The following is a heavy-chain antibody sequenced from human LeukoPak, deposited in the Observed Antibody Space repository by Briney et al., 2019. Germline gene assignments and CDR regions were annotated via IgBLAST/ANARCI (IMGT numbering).Heavy chain of an antibody. J-gene: IGHJ4*02. CDR3: ARREKYSDSGNDHFDY. CDR1: GGSISSSSYY. Sequence: SETLSLICTVSGGSISSSSYYWGWIRQPPGKGLEGIGYIYYSGSTNYNPSLMRRVTISVATSKNQFSLKLSPVTAADTAVYYCARREKYSDSGNDHFDYWGQGTLVTVSS. V-gene: IGHV4-61*05. D-gene: IGHD3-10*01. CDR2: IYYSGST.